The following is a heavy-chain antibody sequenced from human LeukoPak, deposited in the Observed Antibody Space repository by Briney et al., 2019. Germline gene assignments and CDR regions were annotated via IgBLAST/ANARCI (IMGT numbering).Heavy chain of an antibody. Sequence: SETLSLTCAVYGGSFGGYYWSWIRQPPGKGLEWIGEINHSGSTNYNPSLKSRVTISVDTSKNQFSLKLSSVTAADTAVYYCARGHLQSGRRWLQFKGYDYWGQGTLVTVSS. D-gene: IGHD5-24*01. CDR3: ARGHLQSGRRWLQFKGYDY. V-gene: IGHV4-34*01. J-gene: IGHJ4*02. CDR1: GGSFGGYY. CDR2: INHSGST.